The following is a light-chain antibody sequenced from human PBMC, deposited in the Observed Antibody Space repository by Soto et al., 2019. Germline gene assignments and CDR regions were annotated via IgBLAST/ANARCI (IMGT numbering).Light chain of an antibody. Sequence: DIQMTPSPSSVSASIGDRVTITCRASQDIDSWLAWFQQKPGEAPRLLIYAAISLHSGVPSRFSGAGSGTDFSLTISSLQPEDFATYFCQQGNSFPLTFGGGTKVEIK. V-gene: IGKV1-12*01. J-gene: IGKJ4*01. CDR3: QQGNSFPLT. CDR2: AAI. CDR1: QDIDSW.